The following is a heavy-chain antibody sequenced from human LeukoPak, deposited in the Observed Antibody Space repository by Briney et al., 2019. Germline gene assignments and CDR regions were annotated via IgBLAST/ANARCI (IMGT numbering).Heavy chain of an antibody. V-gene: IGHV1-18*01. CDR2: ISAYNGNT. Sequence: VASVKVSCKASGYTFTSYGISWVRQAPGQGLEWMGWISAYNGNTNYAQKLQGRVTMTTDTSTSTAYMELRSLRSDDTAVYYCAREAYCGGDCYSNGGYYYYYGMDVWGQGTTVTVSS. J-gene: IGHJ6*02. D-gene: IGHD2-21*02. CDR3: AREAYCGGDCYSNGGYYYYYGMDV. CDR1: GYTFTSYG.